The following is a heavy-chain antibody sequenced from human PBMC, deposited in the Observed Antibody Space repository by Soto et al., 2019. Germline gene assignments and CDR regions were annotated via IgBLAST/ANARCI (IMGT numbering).Heavy chain of an antibody. Sequence: ASVKVSCKASGYTFTSYDINWVRQATGQGLEWMGWMNPNSGDTGYAQKFQGRVTMTRNTSISTAYMELSSLRSEDTAVYYCARGNYIWGSYRPGHYWGQGTLVTVSS. CDR3: ARGNYIWGSYRPGHY. J-gene: IGHJ4*02. V-gene: IGHV1-8*01. CDR1: GYTFTSYD. CDR2: MNPNSGDT. D-gene: IGHD3-16*02.